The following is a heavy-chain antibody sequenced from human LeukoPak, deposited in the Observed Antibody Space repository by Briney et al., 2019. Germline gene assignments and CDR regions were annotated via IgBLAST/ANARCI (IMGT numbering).Heavy chain of an antibody. J-gene: IGHJ4*02. CDR1: GGTFSNYA. Sequence: GASVKVSCKASGGTFSNYAISWVRQAPGQGLEWMGGIIPIFDTADSAQKFQGRLTITADESTSTAYMELSSLRAEDTAVYYCARDLLGSHTSYPSGAWDYWGQGTLVTVSS. V-gene: IGHV1-69*01. CDR2: IIPIFDTA. CDR3: ARDLLGSHTSYPSGAWDY. D-gene: IGHD3-16*02.